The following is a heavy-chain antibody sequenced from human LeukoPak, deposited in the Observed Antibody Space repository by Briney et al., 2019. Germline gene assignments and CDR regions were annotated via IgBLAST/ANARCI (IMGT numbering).Heavy chain of an antibody. V-gene: IGHV1-69*04. CDR2: IIPIFGIA. CDR1: GGTFSSYA. Sequence: SVKVSCRASGGTFSSYAISWVRQAPGQGLEWMGRIIPIFGIANYAQKFQGRVTITADKSTSTAYMELSSLRSEDTAVYYCAGWEGGNSGYYFDYWGQGTLVTVSS. D-gene: IGHD4-23*01. CDR3: AGWEGGNSGYYFDY. J-gene: IGHJ4*02.